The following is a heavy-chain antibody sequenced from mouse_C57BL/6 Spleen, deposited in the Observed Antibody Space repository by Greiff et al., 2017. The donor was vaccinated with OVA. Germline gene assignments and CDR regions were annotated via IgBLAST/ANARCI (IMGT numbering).Heavy chain of an antibody. D-gene: IGHD1-1*01. J-gene: IGHJ2*01. V-gene: IGHV1-19*01. CDR2: INPYNGGT. CDR3: AREDGSYDY. CDR1: GYTFTDYY. Sequence: VQLQQSGPVLVKPGASVKMSCKASGYTFTDYYMNWVKQSHGKSLEWIGVINPYNGGTSYNQKFKGKATLTVDKSSSTAYMELNSLTSEDSAVYYYAREDGSYDYWGQGTTLTVSS.